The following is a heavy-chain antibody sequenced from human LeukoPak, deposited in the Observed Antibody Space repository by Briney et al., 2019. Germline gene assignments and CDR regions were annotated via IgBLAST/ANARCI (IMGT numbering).Heavy chain of an antibody. CDR1: GGSISSYY. V-gene: IGHV4-59*01. Sequence: PSETLSLTCTVSGGSISSYYWSWIRQPPGKGLEWIGYIYCSGSTNYNPSLKSRVTISVDTSKNQFSLKLSSVTAADTAVYYCAREAQQYSGSYYVDYWGQGTLVTVSS. CDR2: IYCSGST. CDR3: AREAQQYSGSYYVDY. D-gene: IGHD1-26*01. J-gene: IGHJ4*02.